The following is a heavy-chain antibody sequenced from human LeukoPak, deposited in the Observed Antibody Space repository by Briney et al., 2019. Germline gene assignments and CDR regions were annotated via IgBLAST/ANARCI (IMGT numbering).Heavy chain of an antibody. CDR2: IIPIFGIT. D-gene: IGHD5-24*01. V-gene: IGHV1-69*04. CDR3: ARGGGDGYNYRFDY. CDR1: GGTFSSYA. Sequence: SVKVSCKASGGTFSSYAISWVRQAPGQGLEWMGRIIPIFGITNYAQKFQGRVTITADKSTSTAYMELSSLRSEDTAVYYCARGGGDGYNYRFDYWGRGTLVTVSS. J-gene: IGHJ4*02.